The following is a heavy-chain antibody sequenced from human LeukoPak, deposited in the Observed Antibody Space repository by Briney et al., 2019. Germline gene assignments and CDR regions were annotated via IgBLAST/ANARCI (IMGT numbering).Heavy chain of an antibody. CDR1: GYTFSDYG. D-gene: IGHD3/OR15-3a*01. J-gene: IGHJ4*02. CDR3: ARQTGSGLFILP. CDR2: ISAYNGNT. V-gene: IGHV1-18*01. Sequence: ASVKVSCKASGYTFSDYGISWVRQAPGQGLEWMGWISAYNGNTNYDAQKVQGRVTMTTDTSTSTAYMELRSLRSDDTAVYYCARQTGSGLFILPGGQGTLVTVSS.